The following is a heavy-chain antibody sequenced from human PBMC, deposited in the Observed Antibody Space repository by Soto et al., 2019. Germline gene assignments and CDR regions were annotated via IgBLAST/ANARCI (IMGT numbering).Heavy chain of an antibody. J-gene: IGHJ5*02. CDR3: AHSSNTIFGVVTHGRDLDNWFDP. Sequence: SGPTLVNPTQTLTLTCTFSGFSLSTSGVGVGWIRQPPGKALEWLALIYWDDDKRYSPSLKSRLTITKDTSKNQVVLTMTNMDPVDTATYYCAHSSNTIFGVVTHGRDLDNWFDPWGQGTLVTVSS. CDR1: GFSLSTSGVG. V-gene: IGHV2-5*02. D-gene: IGHD3-3*01. CDR2: IYWDDDK.